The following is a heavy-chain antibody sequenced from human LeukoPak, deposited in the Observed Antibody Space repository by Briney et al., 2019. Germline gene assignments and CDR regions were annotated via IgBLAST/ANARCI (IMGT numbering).Heavy chain of an antibody. V-gene: IGHV4-30-2*03. D-gene: IGHD1-26*01. CDR1: GDSISSGDYS. Sequence: SQTLSLTCAVSGDSISSGDYSWTWIRQPPGKGLEWIGNIYYSGSTYYNPSLKSRVTMSVDTSKNQFFLKLNSVTAADTAVYYCARGRPYSGGYHLDYWGQGTLVTVSA. J-gene: IGHJ4*02. CDR2: IYYSGST. CDR3: ARGRPYSGGYHLDY.